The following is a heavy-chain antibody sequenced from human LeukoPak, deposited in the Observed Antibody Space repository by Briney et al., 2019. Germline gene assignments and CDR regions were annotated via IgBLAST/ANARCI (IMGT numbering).Heavy chain of an antibody. J-gene: IGHJ4*02. CDR1: GFTYSSYA. Sequence: GGSLRLXCAASGFTYSSYAMSWVRQAPGKGLEWVSAISGSGGSTYYADSVKGRFTISRDNSKNTLYLQMNSLRAEDTAVYYCAKDLLRGIAARRLGYWGQGTLVTVSS. D-gene: IGHD6-6*01. V-gene: IGHV3-23*01. CDR3: AKDLLRGIAARRLGY. CDR2: ISGSGGST.